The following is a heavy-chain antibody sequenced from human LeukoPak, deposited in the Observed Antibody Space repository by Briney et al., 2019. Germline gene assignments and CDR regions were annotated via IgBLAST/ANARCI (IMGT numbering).Heavy chain of an antibody. Sequence: PGGSLRLSCAASGFTFSNSVMNWVRQAPGKGLEWVALVSYEGSSERYADSVEGRFTISGDNSKNVLYLQMNSLRVEDTAVYYCATNLLHDYKGSWGQGTLVTVSS. CDR3: ATNLLHDYKGS. D-gene: IGHD4-11*01. J-gene: IGHJ4*02. V-gene: IGHV3-30*03. CDR2: VSYEGSSE. CDR1: GFTFSNSV.